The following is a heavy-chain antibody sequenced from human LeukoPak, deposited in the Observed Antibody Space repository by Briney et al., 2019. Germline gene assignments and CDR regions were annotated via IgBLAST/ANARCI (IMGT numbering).Heavy chain of an antibody. CDR3: AREHIVGATYFDY. D-gene: IGHD1-26*01. J-gene: IGHJ4*02. Sequence: SETLSLTCTVSGGSISSYYWSWIRQPPGKGLEWVGYIYYSGSTNYNPSLKSRVTISVHTSKNQLSLKLSSVTAADTAVYYCAREHIVGATYFDYWGQGTLVTVSS. CDR1: GGSISSYY. V-gene: IGHV4-59*01. CDR2: IYYSGST.